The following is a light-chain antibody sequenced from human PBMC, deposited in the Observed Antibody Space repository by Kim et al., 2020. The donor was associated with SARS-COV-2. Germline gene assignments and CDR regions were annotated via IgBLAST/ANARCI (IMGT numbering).Light chain of an antibody. J-gene: IGLJ3*02. CDR2: NDS. V-gene: IGLV1-44*01. Sequence: TISYSGSRRNVERLCVNWYQQLPGTSPQFFMYNDSPRPTGVPDRFSGSRSGTSASLAISGLRSEDEADYCCADWDVSLNCWVFGGRTKLTVL. CDR3: ADWDVSLNCWV. CDR1: RRNVERLC.